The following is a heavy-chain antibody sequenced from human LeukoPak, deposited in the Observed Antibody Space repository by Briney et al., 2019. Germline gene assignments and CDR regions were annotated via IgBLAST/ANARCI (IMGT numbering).Heavy chain of an antibody. V-gene: IGHV3-23*01. J-gene: IGHJ4*02. CDR3: ARGRSESWTTVTKTALDY. D-gene: IGHD4-17*01. CDR2: ISGSGSAT. Sequence: GGSLRLSCAASGFTFSSYAMTWVRQAPGKGLERVSAISGSGSATYYADSVKGRFTISRDNSKSTLFLQMSSLRADDTALYYCARGRSESWTTVTKTALDYWGQGTLVTVSS. CDR1: GFTFSSYA.